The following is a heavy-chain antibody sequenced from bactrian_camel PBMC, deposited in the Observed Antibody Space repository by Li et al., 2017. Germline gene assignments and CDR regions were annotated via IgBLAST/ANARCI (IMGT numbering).Heavy chain of an antibody. CDR1: GLTFSSSH. CDR3: ATAPGASD. CDR2: VYVNGRGT. Sequence: VQLVESGGGLVQPGGSLRLSCAASGLTFSSSHMSWVRQAPGKGLEWVSAVYVNGRGTGYADSVKGRFTISRDNAKNTLYLQMNSLRSEDTALYYCATAPGASDWGQGTQVTVS. V-gene: IGHV3-2*01. J-gene: IGHJ4*01.